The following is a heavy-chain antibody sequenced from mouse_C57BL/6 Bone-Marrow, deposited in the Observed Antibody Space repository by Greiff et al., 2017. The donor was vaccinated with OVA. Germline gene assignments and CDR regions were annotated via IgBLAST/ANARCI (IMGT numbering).Heavy chain of an antibody. J-gene: IGHJ4*01. V-gene: IGHV7-3*01. CDR2: IRNKANGYTT. CDR1: GFTFTDYY. D-gene: IGHD1-1*02. CDR3: ASYGSYYAMDY. Sequence: EVMLVESGGGLVQPGGSLSLSCAASGFTFTDYYMSWVRQPPGKALEWLGFIRNKANGYTTEYSASVKGRFTISRDNSQSILYLQMNALRAEDSATYYCASYGSYYAMDYWGQGTSVTVSS.